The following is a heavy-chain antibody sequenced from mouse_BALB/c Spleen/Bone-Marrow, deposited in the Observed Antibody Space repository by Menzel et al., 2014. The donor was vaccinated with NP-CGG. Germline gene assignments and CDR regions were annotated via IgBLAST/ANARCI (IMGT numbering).Heavy chain of an antibody. V-gene: IGHV14-3*02. Sequence: EVQLQQSGAELVKPGASVKLSCTASGFSIKDTYMHWVKQRPEQGLEWIGRIDPANGNTKYDPKFQGKATITADTSSNTAYLQLSSLTSEDTAVYYCARGSDGFAYWGQGTLVTVSA. J-gene: IGHJ3*01. CDR3: ARGSDGFAY. CDR2: IDPANGNT. CDR1: GFSIKDTY.